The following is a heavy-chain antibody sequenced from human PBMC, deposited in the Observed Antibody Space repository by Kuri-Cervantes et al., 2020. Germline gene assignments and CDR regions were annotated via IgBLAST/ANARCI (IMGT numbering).Heavy chain of an antibody. CDR3: GGAIAVTGIDY. J-gene: IGHJ4*02. V-gene: IGHV3-21*01. D-gene: IGHD6-19*01. CDR2: ISSSSSYI. Sequence: GGSLRLSCAASGFTFSSYSMNWVRQAPGKGLEWVSSISSSSSYISYADSVKGRFTISRDSAKNSLYLQMNSLRAEDTAVYYCGGAIAVTGIDYWGQGTLVTVSS. CDR1: GFTFSSYS.